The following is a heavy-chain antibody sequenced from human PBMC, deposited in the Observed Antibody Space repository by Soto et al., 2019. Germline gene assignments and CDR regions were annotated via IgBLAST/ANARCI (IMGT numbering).Heavy chain of an antibody. J-gene: IGHJ5*02. Sequence: GGPLRLSCATSGFSFSDSYMSWIRQAPGKGLEWISYISPRSTFRDYAESVKGRFTISRDSVKNSLYLQMNNLTAGDTGVYYCARGGGGGLFDPWGQGSLVTVSS. CDR1: GFSFSDSY. D-gene: IGHD2-21*01. CDR3: ARGGGGGLFDP. V-gene: IGHV3-11*06. CDR2: ISPRSTFR.